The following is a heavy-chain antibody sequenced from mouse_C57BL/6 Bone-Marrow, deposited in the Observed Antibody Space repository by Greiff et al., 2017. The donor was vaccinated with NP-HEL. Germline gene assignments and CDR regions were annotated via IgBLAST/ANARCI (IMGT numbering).Heavy chain of an antibody. Sequence: VQLQQSGAELVRPGASVKLSCTASGFNIKDDYMHWVKQRPEQGLEWIGWIDPENGDTEYASKFQGKATITADTSSNTAYLQLSSLTSEDTAVYYCTRSYSNYGYFDVWGTGTTVTVSS. CDR1: GFNIKDDY. D-gene: IGHD2-5*01. V-gene: IGHV14-4*01. CDR3: TRSYSNYGYFDV. J-gene: IGHJ1*03. CDR2: IDPENGDT.